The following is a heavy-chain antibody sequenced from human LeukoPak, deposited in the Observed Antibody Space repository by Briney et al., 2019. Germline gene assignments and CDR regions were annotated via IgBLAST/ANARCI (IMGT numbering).Heavy chain of an antibody. J-gene: IGHJ4*02. CDR1: GGSFIGYY. CDR3: ARLGGGAAAFFEY. V-gene: IGHV4-34*01. Sequence: PSETLSLTCAVYGGSFIGYYWSGIRQPPWKGLEWIGESNHSGSTNYNPSLQSRGTISVDTCKNQFSLKLSSVTAAETAVYYCARLGGGAAAFFEYWGQGTMVTVSS. CDR2: SNHSGST. D-gene: IGHD6-13*01.